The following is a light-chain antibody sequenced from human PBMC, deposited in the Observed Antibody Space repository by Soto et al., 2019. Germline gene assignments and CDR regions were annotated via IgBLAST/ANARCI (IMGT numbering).Light chain of an antibody. Sequence: DIQMTQSPSSVSASVGDRVTITCRASQYISSWLAWYQQKPGKAPQLLIYAASSLQSGVPSQFSGSGSRTDVTHTIRSLQPEYFATYYCLQSNSFPHPFGQGTKLEI. CDR3: LQSNSFPHP. V-gene: IGKV1-12*01. CDR1: QYISSW. J-gene: IGKJ2*01. CDR2: AAS.